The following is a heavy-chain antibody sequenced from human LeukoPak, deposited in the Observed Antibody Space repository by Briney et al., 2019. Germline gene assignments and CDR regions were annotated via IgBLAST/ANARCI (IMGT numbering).Heavy chain of an antibody. CDR2: INPNSGGT. D-gene: IGHD3-16*02. CDR3: AYWGSYRYLDY. J-gene: IGHJ4*02. CDR1: GYTFTGYY. Sequence: AXXKVSCKASGYTFTGYYMHWVRQAPGQGLEWMGRINPNSGGTNYAQKFQGRVTMTRDTSISKAYMELSTLRPDDTAVYYCAYWGSYRYLDYRGQGTLVTVSS. V-gene: IGHV1-2*06.